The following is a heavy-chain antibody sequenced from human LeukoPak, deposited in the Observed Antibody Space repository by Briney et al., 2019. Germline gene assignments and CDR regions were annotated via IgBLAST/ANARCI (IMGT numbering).Heavy chain of an antibody. Sequence: PGGSLRLSCAASGFTFSSYAMSWVRQAPGKGLEWVSAISGSGGSTYYADSVKGRFTISRDNSKNTLYLQMNSLRAEDTAVYYCAKALGDYYDSSGYYYYWGQGTLVTVSS. CDR1: GFTFSSYA. D-gene: IGHD3-22*01. CDR3: AKALGDYYDSSGYYYY. CDR2: ISGSGGST. J-gene: IGHJ4*02. V-gene: IGHV3-23*01.